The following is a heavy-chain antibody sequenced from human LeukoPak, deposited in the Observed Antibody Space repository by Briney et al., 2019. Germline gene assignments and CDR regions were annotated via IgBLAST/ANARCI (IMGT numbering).Heavy chain of an antibody. CDR1: GFTFSSYW. D-gene: IGHD3-22*01. J-gene: IGHJ4*02. V-gene: IGHV3-74*01. Sequence: PTGGSLGLSCAASGFTFSSYWMHWVRQAPGKGLVWVSRINSDGSSTSYADSVKGRFTISRDNAKNSLYLQMNSLRAEDTAVYYCAREYYYDSSDYSETSAYWGQGTLVTVSS. CDR3: AREYYYDSSDYSETSAY. CDR2: INSDGSST.